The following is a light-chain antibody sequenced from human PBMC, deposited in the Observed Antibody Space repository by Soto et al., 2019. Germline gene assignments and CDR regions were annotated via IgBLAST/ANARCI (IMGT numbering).Light chain of an antibody. V-gene: IGKV3-11*01. J-gene: IGKJ1*01. CDR1: QSVSSY. Sequence: IVWTESAATLCLSQGEIATLSVRASQSVSSYLAWYQQKPGQAPRLLIYDASNRATGIPARFSGSGSGTDFTLTISTLEPEDFAVYYCQQRSNWPRTFGQGTQVDIK. CDR3: QQRSNWPRT. CDR2: DAS.